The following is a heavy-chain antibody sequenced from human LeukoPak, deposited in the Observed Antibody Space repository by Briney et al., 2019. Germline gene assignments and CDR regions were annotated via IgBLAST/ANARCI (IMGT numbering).Heavy chain of an antibody. CDR1: GYSISSGYY. Sequence: SETLSLTCTVSGYSISSGYYWGWIRQPPGKGLEWIGSIYHSGSTYYNPSLKSRVTIPVDTSKNQFSLKLSSVTAADTAVYYCARGSSYSSSVYYYYYYYMDVWGKGTTVTVSS. V-gene: IGHV4-38-2*02. CDR2: IYHSGST. D-gene: IGHD6-6*01. CDR3: ARGSSYSSSVYYYYYYYMDV. J-gene: IGHJ6*03.